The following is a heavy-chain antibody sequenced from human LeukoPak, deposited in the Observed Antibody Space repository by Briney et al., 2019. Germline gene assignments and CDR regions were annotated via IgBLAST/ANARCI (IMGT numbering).Heavy chain of an antibody. CDR3: ALYDSSGYDAFDI. Sequence: SETLSLTCAVYGGSFSGYYWSWIRQPPGKGLEWIGYIYYSGSTNYNPSLKSRVTISVDTSKNQFSLKLSSVTAADTAVYYCALYDSSGYDAFDIWGQGTMVTVSS. V-gene: IGHV4-59*01. CDR1: GGSFSGYY. J-gene: IGHJ3*02. CDR2: IYYSGST. D-gene: IGHD3-22*01.